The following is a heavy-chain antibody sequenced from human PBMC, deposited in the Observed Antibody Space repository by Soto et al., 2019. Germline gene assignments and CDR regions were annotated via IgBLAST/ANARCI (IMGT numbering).Heavy chain of an antibody. CDR3: ARHPERIAEIGWFDP. J-gene: IGHJ5*02. D-gene: IGHD6-13*01. CDR2: ISSSSSTI. V-gene: IGHV3-48*01. Sequence: EVQLVESGGGLVQPGGSLRLSCAASGVTFSSYSMNWVRQAPGKGLEWVSYISSSSSTIYYADSVKGRFTISRDKAKNSLYRQMNSLRAEDTAVYYCARHPERIAEIGWFDPWGQGTLVTGSS. CDR1: GVTFSSYS.